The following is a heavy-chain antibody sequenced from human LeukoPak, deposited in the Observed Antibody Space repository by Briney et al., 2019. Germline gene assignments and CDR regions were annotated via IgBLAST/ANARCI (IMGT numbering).Heavy chain of an antibody. CDR3: ARDVVRMTPDHYYYYMDV. D-gene: IGHD2-2*01. CDR2: IYTSGST. J-gene: IGHJ6*03. Sequence: SETLSLTCTVSGGSISSGSYYWSWIGQPAGKGLEWIGRIYTSGSTNYNPSLKSRVTISVDTSKNQFSLKLSSVTAADTAVYYCARDVVRMTPDHYYYYMDVWGKGTTVTVSS. V-gene: IGHV4-61*02. CDR1: GGSISSGSYY.